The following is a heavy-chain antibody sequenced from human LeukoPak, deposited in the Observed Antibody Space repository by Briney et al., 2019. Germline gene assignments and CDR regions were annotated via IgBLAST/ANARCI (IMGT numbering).Heavy chain of an antibody. Sequence: GGSLRLSCAASGFTFSSYAMSWVRQAPGKGLEWVSAISGSGGSTYYADSVKGRFTISRDNSKNTLYLQMNSLRAEDTAVYYCAGSWDIVVVPAAMPCWFDPWGQGTLATVSS. CDR2: ISGSGGST. CDR1: GFTFSSYA. J-gene: IGHJ5*02. CDR3: AGSWDIVVVPAAMPCWFDP. V-gene: IGHV3-23*01. D-gene: IGHD2-2*01.